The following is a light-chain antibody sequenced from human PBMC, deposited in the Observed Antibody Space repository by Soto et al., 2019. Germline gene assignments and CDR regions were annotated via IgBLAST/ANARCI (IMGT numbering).Light chain of an antibody. CDR1: SSDISIYNY. CDR3: SAYVGSNSLV. CDR2: EVS. V-gene: IGLV2-8*01. Sequence: QSVLTQPPSASGSPGQSVTISCTGTSSDISIYNYVSWYQQHPGKAPKLMIYEVSKRPSGVPDRFSGSKSDNTASLTVSGLQAEDEADYYCSAYVGSNSLVFGGGTKRTV. J-gene: IGLJ2*01.